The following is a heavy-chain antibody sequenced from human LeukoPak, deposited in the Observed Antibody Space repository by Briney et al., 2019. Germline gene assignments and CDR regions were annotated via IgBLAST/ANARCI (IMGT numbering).Heavy chain of an antibody. D-gene: IGHD5-12*01. V-gene: IGHV3-21*01. J-gene: IGHJ4*02. CDR2: ISDRSTYI. Sequence: PGGSLRLSCAASGFTFSNYSMNWVRQARGKGLEWGSYISDRSTYIYYADSLKGRFAISRDNAKNTLYLQMNSLRAEDTAVYYCARDSGLDTGYEKRFDYWGQGTLVTVSS. CDR1: GFTFSNYS. CDR3: ARDSGLDTGYEKRFDY.